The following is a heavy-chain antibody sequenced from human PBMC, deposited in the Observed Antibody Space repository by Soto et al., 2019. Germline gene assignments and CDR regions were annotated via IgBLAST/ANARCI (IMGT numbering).Heavy chain of an antibody. V-gene: IGHV4-31*03. J-gene: IGHJ3*02. CDR2: IYYSGST. CDR3: ARGRGAMMSAFDI. D-gene: IGHD2-2*01. Sequence: PSETLSLTCTVSGGSISSGGYYWSWIRQHPGKGLEWIGYIYYSGSTYYNPSLKSRVTISVDTSKNQFSLKLSSVTAADTAVYYGARGRGAMMSAFDIWGQGTMVTVSS. CDR1: GGSISSGGYY.